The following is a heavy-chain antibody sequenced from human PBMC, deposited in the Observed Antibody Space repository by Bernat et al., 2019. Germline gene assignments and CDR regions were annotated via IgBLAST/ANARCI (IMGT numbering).Heavy chain of an antibody. CDR2: VYSGGST. Sequence: EVQLVETGGGLIQPGGSLRLSCAASGFTVSSNYMSWFRQAPGKGLEWVSVVYSGGSTYYADAVKGRFTISRDNSKNTLYLQMNSLRAEDTAVYYCARDDTTVTGYYWGQGTLVTVSS. J-gene: IGHJ4*02. CDR3: ARDDTTVTGYY. V-gene: IGHV3-53*02. D-gene: IGHD4-17*01. CDR1: GFTVSSNY.